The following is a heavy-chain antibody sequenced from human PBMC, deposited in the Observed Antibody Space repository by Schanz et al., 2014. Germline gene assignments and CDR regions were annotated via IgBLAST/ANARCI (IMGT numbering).Heavy chain of an antibody. CDR3: ARTASHDVWRGYIPHYAFDL. Sequence: QVQLVQSGADVKKPGASVKVSCKASGNTLSAYYIHWIRQAPGQGLEWMGWIDPNSGATNYAQKFQGRVNMTSDTSITTVYMEVNSLTADDTAVFYCARTASHDVWRGYIPHYAFDLWGQGTVVIVSS. J-gene: IGHJ3*01. V-gene: IGHV1-2*02. CDR2: IDPNSGAT. D-gene: IGHD3-3*01. CDR1: GNTLSAYY.